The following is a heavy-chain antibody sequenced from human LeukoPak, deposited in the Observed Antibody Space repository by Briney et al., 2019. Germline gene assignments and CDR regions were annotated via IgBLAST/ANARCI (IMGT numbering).Heavy chain of an antibody. CDR2: ISSSSSYI. CDR3: AKDRCGGDCYSRWFDP. V-gene: IGHV3-21*01. Sequence: GGSLRLSSAASGFTFSSYSMNWVRQAPGKGLEWVSSISSSSSYIYYADSVKGRFTISRDNSKNTLYLQMNSLRVEDTAVYYCAKDRCGGDCYSRWFDPWGQGTLVTVSS. CDR1: GFTFSSYS. J-gene: IGHJ5*02. D-gene: IGHD2-21*01.